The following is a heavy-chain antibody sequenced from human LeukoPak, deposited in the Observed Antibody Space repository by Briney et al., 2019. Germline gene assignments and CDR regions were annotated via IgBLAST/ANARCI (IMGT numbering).Heavy chain of an antibody. V-gene: IGHV3-30*02. Sequence: PGGSLRLSXAASGFTFSSHGMHWVRQAPGQGLEWVAFIRYDGSNKYYADSVKGRFTISRDNSKNTLYLQMNSLRTEDTALYYCAKGDWYYYDSGGYPDYWGQGTLVTVSS. CDR3: AKGDWYYYDSGGYPDY. CDR2: IRYDGSNK. D-gene: IGHD3-22*01. J-gene: IGHJ4*02. CDR1: GFTFSSHG.